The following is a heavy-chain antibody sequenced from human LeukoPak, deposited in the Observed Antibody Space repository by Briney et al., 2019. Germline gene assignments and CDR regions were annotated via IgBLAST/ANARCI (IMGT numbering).Heavy chain of an antibody. Sequence: GGPLRLSCAASGFTFSSYAMSWVGQAPGKGLEGVSAISGSGGSTYYADSVKGRFTISRDNSKNTLYLQMNSLRAEDTAVYYCAKFPFSCDFWSGYTFWGQGTLVTVSS. D-gene: IGHD3-3*01. CDR1: GFTFSSYA. V-gene: IGHV3-23*01. CDR2: ISGSGGST. J-gene: IGHJ4*02. CDR3: AKFPFSCDFWSGYTF.